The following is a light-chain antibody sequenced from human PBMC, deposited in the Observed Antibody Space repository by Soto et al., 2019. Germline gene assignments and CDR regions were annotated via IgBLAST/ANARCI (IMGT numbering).Light chain of an antibody. CDR1: SSDVGGYNY. Sequence: QSALTQPASVSGSPGQSITISCTGTSSDVGGYNYVSWYQQHPGKAPKLMIYEVVNRPSGVSNRFSGSKSGNTASLTISGLQAEDEADYYCSSYTNTYTYVFGPGTKVTVL. CDR3: SSYTNTYTYV. J-gene: IGLJ1*01. CDR2: EVV. V-gene: IGLV2-14*01.